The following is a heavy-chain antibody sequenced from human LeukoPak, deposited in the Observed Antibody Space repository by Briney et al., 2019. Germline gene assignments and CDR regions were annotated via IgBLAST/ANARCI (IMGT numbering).Heavy chain of an antibody. CDR1: GFTFSSYE. J-gene: IGHJ4*02. V-gene: IGHV3-48*03. CDR3: ARGGAGHFDF. D-gene: IGHD1-26*01. Sequence: PGRSLRLSCAASGFTFSSYEMNWVRQAPGKGLEWVSYISSSGSTKSYADSVRGRFTISRDNAKNSLFLQMNSLRAEDTAVYYCARGGAGHFDFWGQGTLVTVSP. CDR2: ISSSGSTK.